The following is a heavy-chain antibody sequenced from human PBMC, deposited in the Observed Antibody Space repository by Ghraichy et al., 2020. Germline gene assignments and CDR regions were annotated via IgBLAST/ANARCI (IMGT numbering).Heavy chain of an antibody. V-gene: IGHV3-30-3*01. CDR3: AREGHSSGRCGAFHI. J-gene: IGHJ3*02. CDR1: GFTFSSSV. Sequence: LSLTCAASGFTFSSSVFHWVRRAPGKGLEWVAGISHDGNGLYYADSVKGRFTISRDNSGDTLYLQMNSLGPEDMAVYYCAREGHSSGRCGAFHIWGQGTMVTVSA. D-gene: IGHD6-19*01. CDR2: ISHDGNGL.